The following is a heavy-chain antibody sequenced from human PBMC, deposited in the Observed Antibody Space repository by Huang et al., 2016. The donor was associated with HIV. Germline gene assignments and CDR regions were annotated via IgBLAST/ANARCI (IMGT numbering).Heavy chain of an antibody. D-gene: IGHD3-3*01. Sequence: EVQLLESGGGLVQPGGSLRLSCAASIFTFSTSAMSWVRQAPGKGLEWVSGSSGSGRSTYYADSVKGRFTISRDNSRNTLYLQMKSLRVEDTAIYYCAKGSERSLTGPKYQYYFDYWGQGTLVTVSS. CDR1: IFTFSTSA. J-gene: IGHJ4*02. CDR3: AKGSERSLTGPKYQYYFDY. CDR2: SSGSGRST. V-gene: IGHV3-23*01.